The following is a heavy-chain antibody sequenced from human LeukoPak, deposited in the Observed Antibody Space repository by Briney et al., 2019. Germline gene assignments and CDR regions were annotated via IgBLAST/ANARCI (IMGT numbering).Heavy chain of an antibody. Sequence: SGGSLRLSCAASGFTFSDYYMIWIRQAPGKGLEWVSYISSSGSTIYYTDSVKGRFTISRDNAKSSLYLQMNSLRAEDTAVYYCARDLKDVAAAGTFWFDPWGQGTLVTVSS. V-gene: IGHV3-11*04. D-gene: IGHD6-13*01. CDR2: ISSSGSTI. CDR1: GFTFSDYY. J-gene: IGHJ5*02. CDR3: ARDLKDVAAAGTFWFDP.